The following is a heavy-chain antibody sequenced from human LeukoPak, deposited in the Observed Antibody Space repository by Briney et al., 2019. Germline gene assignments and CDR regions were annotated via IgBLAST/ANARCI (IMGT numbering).Heavy chain of an antibody. CDR2: ISGSGGST. CDR3: AKPVLFGVVFYYYYYMDV. CDR1: GFSFIDYW. V-gene: IGHV3-23*01. Sequence: GGSLRLSCAASGFSFIDYWMTWVRQAPGKGLEWVSAISGSGGSTYYADSVKGRFTISRDNSKNTLYLQMNSLRAEDTAVYYCAKPVLFGVVFYYYYYMDVWGKGTTVTVSS. D-gene: IGHD3-3*01. J-gene: IGHJ6*03.